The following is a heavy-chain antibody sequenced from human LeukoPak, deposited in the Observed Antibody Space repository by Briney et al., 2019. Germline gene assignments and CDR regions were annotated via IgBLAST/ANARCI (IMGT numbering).Heavy chain of an antibody. D-gene: IGHD6-19*01. J-gene: IGHJ4*02. CDR3: ARWGKIVHSSGWYEVDY. CDR1: GFSFSDYG. CDR2: IWHDGSNE. Sequence: GGSLRLSCAASGFSFSDYGMHWFRQAPGKGPEWVALIWHDGSNEHYADSVKGRFTISRDNSKNMLYLQMNSLRVGDTAVYYCARWGKIVHSSGWYEVDYWGQGTLVTVSS. V-gene: IGHV3-33*01.